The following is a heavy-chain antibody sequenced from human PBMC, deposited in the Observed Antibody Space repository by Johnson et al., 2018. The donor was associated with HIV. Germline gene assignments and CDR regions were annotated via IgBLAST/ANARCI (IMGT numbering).Heavy chain of an antibody. Sequence: VQLVESGGGLVQPGGSLRLSCAASGFTFSSYWMHWVRQAPGKGLVWVSVIYSGGSTYYADSVKGRFTISRDNSKNTLYLQMNSLRAEDTAVYYCAREGGSSGPDAFDIWGQGTMVTVSS. CDR3: AREGGSSGPDAFDI. D-gene: IGHD3-16*01. CDR2: IYSGGST. V-gene: IGHV3-66*01. CDR1: GFTFSSYW. J-gene: IGHJ3*02.